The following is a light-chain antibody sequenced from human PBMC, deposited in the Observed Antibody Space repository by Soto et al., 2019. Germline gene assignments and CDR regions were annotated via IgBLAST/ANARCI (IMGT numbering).Light chain of an antibody. V-gene: IGKV3-15*01. CDR2: GAS. Sequence: ETVMTQSPATLSVSPGERATLSCKASQSVSSDLAWYQPKPGQATRILIYGASTRATGVQARFSGGGSGTECTLTISSLQSEDFAVYYCQQYDNWPYTFGGGTKLEIK. J-gene: IGKJ4*02. CDR1: QSVSSD. CDR3: QQYDNWPYT.